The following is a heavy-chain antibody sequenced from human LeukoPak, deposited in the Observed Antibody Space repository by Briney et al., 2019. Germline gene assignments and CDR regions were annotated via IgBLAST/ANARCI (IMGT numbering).Heavy chain of an antibody. D-gene: IGHD4-17*01. J-gene: IGHJ4*02. CDR2: IIPIFGTA. V-gene: IGHV1-69*05. CDR1: GGTFSSYA. CDR3: ARTHDYGDYVLEY. Sequence: SVKVSCKASGGTFSSYAISWVRQAPGQGLEWMGRIIPIFGTANYAQKFQGRVTITTDESTSTAYMGLSSLRSEDTAVYYCARTHDYGDYVLEYWGQGTLVTVSS.